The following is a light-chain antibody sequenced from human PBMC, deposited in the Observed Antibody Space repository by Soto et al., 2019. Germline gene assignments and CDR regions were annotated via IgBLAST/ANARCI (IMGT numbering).Light chain of an antibody. CDR1: QSVNTNY. V-gene: IGKV3-20*01. CDR3: QQYGSSPIT. J-gene: IGKJ5*01. Sequence: EVVLTQSPGTLSLSPWERATLSCRASQSVNTNYLAWYQQKSGQAPRLLSYGASSRATGIPDRFSGSGSGTDFTLTINSPAPEDCAAYFCQQYGSSPITCGQGTRLEIK. CDR2: GAS.